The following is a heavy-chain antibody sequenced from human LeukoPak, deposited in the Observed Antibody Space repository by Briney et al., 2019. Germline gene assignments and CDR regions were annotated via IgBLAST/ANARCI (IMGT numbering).Heavy chain of an antibody. Sequence: GGSLRLSCAASGFTFSSYAMHWVRQAPGKGLEWVAVMSYDGSNKYYADSVKGRFTISRDNSKNTLYLQMNSLRAEDTAVYYCARGAFGEFQVYYFDYWGQGTLVTVSS. J-gene: IGHJ4*02. CDR2: MSYDGSNK. V-gene: IGHV3-30*04. CDR1: GFTFSSYA. CDR3: ARGAFGEFQVYYFDY. D-gene: IGHD3-10*01.